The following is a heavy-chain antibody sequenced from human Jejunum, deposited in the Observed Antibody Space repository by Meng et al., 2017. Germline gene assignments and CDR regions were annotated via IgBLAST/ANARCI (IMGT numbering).Heavy chain of an antibody. CDR2: ISIQGST. CDR3: VRGRGGY. CDR1: QFTVSIDF. J-gene: IGHJ4*02. Sequence: GGSLRLSCATSQFTVSIDFLSWVRQAPGKDLECVSLISIQGSTYYADSVKGRFTISRDNSKNTLYLQMNTLRTADTAVYYCVRGRGGYWGQGTLVTVSS. V-gene: IGHV3-66*02. D-gene: IGHD3-10*01.